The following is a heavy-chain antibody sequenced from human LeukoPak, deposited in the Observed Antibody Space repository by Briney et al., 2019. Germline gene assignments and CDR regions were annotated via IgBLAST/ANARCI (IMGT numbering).Heavy chain of an antibody. CDR2: INSGGSGT. CDR1: GFNFASNW. J-gene: IGHJ4*02. D-gene: IGHD3-10*01. CDR3: AGSQGPLTEY. V-gene: IGHV3-74*01. Sequence: GGSLRLSCAASGFNFASNWMHWVRQTPGKGLMWVSRINSGGSGTSYADSVEGRFTISRDNAKNTLYLQMNSLRVEDTAVYYCAGSQGPLTEYWGQGTLVTVSS.